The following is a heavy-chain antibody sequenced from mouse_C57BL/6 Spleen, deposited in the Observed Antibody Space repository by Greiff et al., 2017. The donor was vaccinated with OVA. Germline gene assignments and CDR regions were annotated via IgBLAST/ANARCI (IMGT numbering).Heavy chain of an antibody. CDR2: INYDGSST. CDR3: ARDRDRYYAMDY. V-gene: IGHV5-16*01. Sequence: DVMLVESEGGLVQPGSSMKLSCTASGFTFSDYYMAWVRQVPEKGLEWVANINYDGSSTYYLDSLKSRFIISRDNAKNILYLQMSSLKSEDTATYYCARDRDRYYAMDYWGQGTSVTVSS. CDR1: GFTFSDYY. J-gene: IGHJ4*01.